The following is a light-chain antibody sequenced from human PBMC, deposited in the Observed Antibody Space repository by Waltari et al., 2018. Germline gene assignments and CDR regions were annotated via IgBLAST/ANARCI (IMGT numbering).Light chain of an antibody. CDR2: AVS. V-gene: IGKV1-12*01. Sequence: IQLTQSPSSVSASVGDRVNITCRATQDVRVSLAWYQQKPGQAPNLLIYAVSSLQSGVPSRFSGSGSGTDFTLTISSLQPEDLATYYCQQGSAFPPTFGQGTKVEI. J-gene: IGKJ1*01. CDR3: QQGSAFPPT. CDR1: QDVRVS.